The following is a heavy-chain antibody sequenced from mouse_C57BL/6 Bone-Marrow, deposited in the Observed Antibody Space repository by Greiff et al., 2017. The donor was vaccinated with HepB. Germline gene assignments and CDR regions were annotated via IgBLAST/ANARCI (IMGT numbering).Heavy chain of an antibody. Sequence: VQLQQPGAELVKPGASVKMSCKASGYTFTSYWITWVKQRPGQGLEWIGDIYPGSGSTNYNEKFKSKATLTVDTSSSTAYMQLSSLTSEDSAVYYCVYEYDVYWYFDVWGTGTTVTVSS. D-gene: IGHD2-4*01. V-gene: IGHV1-55*01. CDR1: GYTFTSYW. CDR3: VYEYDVYWYFDV. J-gene: IGHJ1*03. CDR2: IYPGSGST.